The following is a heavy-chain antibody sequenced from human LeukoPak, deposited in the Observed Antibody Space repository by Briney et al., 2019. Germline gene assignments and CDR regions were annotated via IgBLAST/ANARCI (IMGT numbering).Heavy chain of an antibody. CDR2: IKHDGSEK. CDR1: TFTFSNYW. D-gene: IGHD5-12*01. V-gene: IGHV3-7*01. Sequence: GGSLRLSCAASTFTFSNYWMNWVRQAPGKGLEWVATIKHDGSEKHYVDSVEGRFTISRDNAMNSLYLQMNGLRAEDTAVYYCARDRGLSGYDLCDYWGQGTLVTVSS. CDR3: ARDRGLSGYDLCDY. J-gene: IGHJ4*02.